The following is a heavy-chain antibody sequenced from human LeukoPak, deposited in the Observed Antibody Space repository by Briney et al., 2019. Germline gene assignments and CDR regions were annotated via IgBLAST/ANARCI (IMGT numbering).Heavy chain of an antibody. J-gene: IGHJ4*02. CDR2: ISGSGGST. CDR3: ARRGSSSFAPDDY. Sequence: PGGSLRLSRAASGFTFSSYAMSWVRQAPGKGLEWVSAISGSGGSTYYADSVKGRFTISRDNSKNTLYLQMNSLRAEDTAVYYCARRGSSSFAPDDYWGQGTLVTVSS. V-gene: IGHV3-23*01. CDR1: GFTFSSYA. D-gene: IGHD6-6*01.